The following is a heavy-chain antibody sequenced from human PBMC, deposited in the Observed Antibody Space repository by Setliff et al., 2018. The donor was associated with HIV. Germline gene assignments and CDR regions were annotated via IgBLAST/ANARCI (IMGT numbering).Heavy chain of an antibody. CDR1: GGSISSTSYF. J-gene: IGHJ4*02. CDR2: VSSSGDT. CDR3: ARFAGSSWIDY. V-gene: IGHV4-39*07. D-gene: IGHD6-13*01. Sequence: NPSETLFLTCTVSGGSISSTSYFWGWIRLPPAKGLEWIGSVSSSGDTFYTPSLKSRVDISIDTSKRVFSLNLNSATAADTAMYYCARFAGSSWIDYWGQGALVTVSS.